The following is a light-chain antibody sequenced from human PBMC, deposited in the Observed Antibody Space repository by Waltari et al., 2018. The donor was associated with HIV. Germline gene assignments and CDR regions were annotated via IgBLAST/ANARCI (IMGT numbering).Light chain of an antibody. V-gene: IGKV3-20*01. CDR3: QHYSKSPTWT. J-gene: IGKJ1*01. Sequence: EIVLTHSPVTLSLSPGERATLSCRTSQSIDGSYLAWYQQKPGQAPRLLIYGATRRATGVPDRFSGSGSGTDFSLTISRLEPEDFAVYYCQHYSKSPTWTFGQGTKVEIK. CDR2: GAT. CDR1: QSIDGSY.